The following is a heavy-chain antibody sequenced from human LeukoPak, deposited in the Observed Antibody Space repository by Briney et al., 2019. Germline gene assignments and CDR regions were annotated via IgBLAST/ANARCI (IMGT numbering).Heavy chain of an antibody. CDR3: AKDIVGATTFAFDI. V-gene: IGHV3-23*01. CDR1: GFTFSNYA. J-gene: IGHJ3*02. D-gene: IGHD1-26*01. CDR2: ISGSGGST. Sequence: GGSLRLSCAASGFTFSNYAMSWVRQAPGKGLEWVSAISGSGGSTYYADSVKGRFTISRDDSKNTLYLQMNSLRAEDTAVYYCAKDIVGATTFAFDIWGQGTMVTVSS.